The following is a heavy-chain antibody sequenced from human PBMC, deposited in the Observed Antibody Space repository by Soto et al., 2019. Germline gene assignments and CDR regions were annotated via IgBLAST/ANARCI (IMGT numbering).Heavy chain of an antibody. V-gene: IGHV3-21*01. CDR2: ISSRSRSI. D-gene: IGHD4-17*01. CDR1: GFTFSSYS. Sequence: EVQLVESGGGLVKPGGSLRLSCAASGFTFSSYSMHWVRQAPGKGLEWVSSISSRSRSIYYADSQKGRFTISRDNTKNSLYLQMSNLRAEDTAVYYCARDRGDYEGLVPYSFAPWGQGTLVTVSS. CDR3: ARDRGDYEGLVPYSFAP. J-gene: IGHJ5*02.